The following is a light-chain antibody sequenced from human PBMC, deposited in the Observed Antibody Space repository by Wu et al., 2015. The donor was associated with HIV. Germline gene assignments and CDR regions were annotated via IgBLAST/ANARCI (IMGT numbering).Light chain of an antibody. V-gene: IGKV1-39*01. Sequence: DIQMTQSPSSLSASLGDRVTITCRASQSVSSLLNWYQQKPGKAPKLLIYAASRLQSGVPSRFSGSGSGTDFTLTISSLQPDDFATYSCQQSLVLPWTFGQGTKVEIK. J-gene: IGKJ1*01. CDR1: QSVSSL. CDR3: QQSLVLPWT. CDR2: AAS.